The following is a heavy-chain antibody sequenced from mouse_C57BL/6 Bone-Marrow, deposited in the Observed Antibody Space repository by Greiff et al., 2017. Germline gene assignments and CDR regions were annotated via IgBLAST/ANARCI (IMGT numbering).Heavy chain of an antibody. J-gene: IGHJ3*01. D-gene: IGHD1-1*01. CDR3: ARDRSSYAWFAY. Sequence: EVKLVESGGGLVKPGGSLKLSCAASGFTFSSYAMSWVRQTPEKRLEWVATISDGGSYTYYPDNVKGRFTISRDNAKNNLYLQMSHLKSEDTAMYYCARDRSSYAWFAYWGQGTLVTVSA. CDR2: ISDGGSYT. CDR1: GFTFSSYA. V-gene: IGHV5-4*01.